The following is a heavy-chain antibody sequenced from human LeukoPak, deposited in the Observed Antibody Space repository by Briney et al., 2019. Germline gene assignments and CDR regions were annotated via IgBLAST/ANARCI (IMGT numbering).Heavy chain of an antibody. J-gene: IGHJ4*02. Sequence: GGSLRLSCPVSGFGVHTFAMSWVRQAPGKGLEWLASITKYDGRLYYADSVRGRFTISRDTSQNELYLQMNSLRVDDSAIYYCAKDHSADGWPTFEYWGRGTLVTVSS. CDR2: ITKYDGRL. CDR3: AKDHSADGWPTFEY. V-gene: IGHV3-23*01. CDR1: GFGVHTFA. D-gene: IGHD5-24*01.